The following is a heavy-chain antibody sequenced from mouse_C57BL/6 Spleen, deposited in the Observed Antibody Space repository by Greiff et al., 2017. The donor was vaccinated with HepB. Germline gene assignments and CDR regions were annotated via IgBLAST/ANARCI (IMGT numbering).Heavy chain of an antibody. CDR3: ARSSLYYYGVGAYFDY. CDR2: IYPRSGNT. D-gene: IGHD1-1*01. J-gene: IGHJ2*01. Sequence: VQLQQSGAELARPGASVKLSCKASGYTFTSYGISWVKQRTGQGLEWIGEIYPRSGNTYYNEKFKGKATLTADKSSSTAYMELRSLTSEDSAVYCWARSSLYYYGVGAYFDYWGQGTTLTVSS. V-gene: IGHV1-81*01. CDR1: GYTFTSYG.